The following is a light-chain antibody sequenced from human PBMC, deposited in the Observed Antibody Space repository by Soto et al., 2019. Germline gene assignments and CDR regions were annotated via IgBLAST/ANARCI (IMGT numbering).Light chain of an antibody. CDR1: QSIGSF. V-gene: IGKV1-5*03. Sequence: DIQMTQSPSTLSASVGDRVTITCRASQSIGSFLAWYQQKPGKTPKLLIYKASILEGGVPSRFSGSGSGTEFTLTISLLHPDYFASYYCQHYESYWTFGQGTKVDMK. J-gene: IGKJ1*01. CDR3: QHYESYWT. CDR2: KAS.